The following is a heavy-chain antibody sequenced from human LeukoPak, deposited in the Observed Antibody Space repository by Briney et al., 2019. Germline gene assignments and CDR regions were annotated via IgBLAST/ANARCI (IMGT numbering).Heavy chain of an antibody. CDR3: ARDYYYDSSGSYHYSDY. CDR1: GFTFSSYE. D-gene: IGHD3-22*01. J-gene: IGHJ4*02. CDR2: ISSSGTTI. Sequence: PGGSLRLSCAASGFTFSSYEVNWVRQAPGKGLEWVSYISSSGTTIYYADSVKGRFTISRDDARNSLFLQMNSLRAEDTAVYYCARDYYYDSSGSYHYSDYWGQGTLVTVSS. V-gene: IGHV3-48*03.